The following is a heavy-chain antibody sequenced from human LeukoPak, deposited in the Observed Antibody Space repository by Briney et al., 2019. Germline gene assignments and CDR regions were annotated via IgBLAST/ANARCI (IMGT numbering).Heavy chain of an antibody. V-gene: IGHV1-2*04. J-gene: IGHJ5*02. D-gene: IGHD6-13*01. CDR1: GYTFTGYY. CDR3: ARGIDSSSWYPADAVWFDP. CDR2: INPNSGGT. Sequence: ASVKVSCKASGYTFTGYYMHWVRQAPGQGLEWMGWINPNSGGTNYAQKFQGWVTMTRDTSISTAYMELSRLRSDDTAVYYCARGIDSSSWYPADAVWFDPWGQGILVTVSS.